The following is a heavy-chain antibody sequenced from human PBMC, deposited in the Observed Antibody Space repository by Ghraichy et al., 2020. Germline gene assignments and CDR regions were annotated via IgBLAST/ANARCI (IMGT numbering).Heavy chain of an antibody. J-gene: IGHJ2*01. CDR3: ARHGSGWYGDWYFDL. Sequence: GGSLRLSCAASGFTFSSYAIYWVRQAPGKGLEWVAVISYDGSNKYYADSVKGRFTISRDNSKNTLNLQMNSLRAEDTAVYYCARHGSGWYGDWYFDLWGRGTLVTVSS. D-gene: IGHD6-19*01. V-gene: IGHV3-30-3*01. CDR2: ISYDGSNK. CDR1: GFTFSSYA.